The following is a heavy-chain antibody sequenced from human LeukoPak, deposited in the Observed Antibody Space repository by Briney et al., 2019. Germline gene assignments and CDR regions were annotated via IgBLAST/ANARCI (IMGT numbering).Heavy chain of an antibody. D-gene: IGHD5-12*01. CDR3: ARLVVGIVWWLREDDAFDI. J-gene: IGHJ3*02. CDR1: GYTFTSYG. V-gene: IGHV1-2*02. CDR2: INPNSGGT. Sequence: ASVKVSCKASGYTFTSYGISWVRQAPGQGLEWMGWINPNSGGTNYAQKFQGRVTMTRDTSISTAYMELSRLRSDDTAVYYCARLVVGIVWWLREDDAFDIWGQGTMVTVSS.